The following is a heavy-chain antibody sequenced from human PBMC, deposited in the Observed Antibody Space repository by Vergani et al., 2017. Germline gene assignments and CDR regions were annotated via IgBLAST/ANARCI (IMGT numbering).Heavy chain of an antibody. CDR2: INPSGPSI. V-gene: IGHV1-46*03. CDR1: GYTFTSYY. D-gene: IGHD1-26*01. Sequence: QVQLVQSGAEVKKPGASVKVSCKASGYTFTSYYMHWVRQAPGQGLEWMGIINPSGPSITYAQTLQERVTMTRETSTNTVYMELSSLRSDDTAVYYCARGVEATISGRLDYWGQGTLVTVSS. CDR3: ARGVEATISGRLDY. J-gene: IGHJ4*02.